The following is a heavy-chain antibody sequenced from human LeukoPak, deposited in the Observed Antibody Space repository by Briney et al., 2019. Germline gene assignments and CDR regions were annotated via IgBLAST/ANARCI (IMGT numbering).Heavy chain of an antibody. CDR3: AKLAGDLLWFGELLSGDY. V-gene: IGHV3-23*01. D-gene: IGHD3-10*01. Sequence: GGSLRLSCAASGFTFSSYAMSWVRQAPGRGLEWVSAISGSGGSTYYADSVKGRFTISRDNSKNTLYLQMNSLRAEDTAVYYCAKLAGDLLWFGELLSGDYWGQGTLVTVSS. CDR2: ISGSGGST. CDR1: GFTFSSYA. J-gene: IGHJ4*02.